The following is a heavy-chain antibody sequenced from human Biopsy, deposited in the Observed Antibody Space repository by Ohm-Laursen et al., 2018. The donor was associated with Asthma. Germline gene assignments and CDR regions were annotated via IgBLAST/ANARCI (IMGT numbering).Heavy chain of an antibody. V-gene: IGHV3-33*08. J-gene: IGHJ4*02. CDR1: GFTFSSFG. D-gene: IGHD3-22*01. Sequence: SLRLSCAAPGFTFSSFGIHWVRQAPGKGLEWVAVIWYDGSNKYYADSVKGRFTISRDNSKNTLYLQMNSLRAEDTAVYYCARDFYDSSGYLHFDYWGQGTLVTVSS. CDR2: IWYDGSNK. CDR3: ARDFYDSSGYLHFDY.